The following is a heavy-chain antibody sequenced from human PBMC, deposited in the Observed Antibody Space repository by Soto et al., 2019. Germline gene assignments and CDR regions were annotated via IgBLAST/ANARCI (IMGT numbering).Heavy chain of an antibody. CDR3: ARGHDILTGSEIPFMDV. D-gene: IGHD3-9*01. J-gene: IGHJ6*03. Sequence: SETLSLTCAVYGGSFSDYYWSWSRQPPGKGLEWIGEINHSGSTNYNPSLKSRVTISVDTSKNQFSLKLSSVTAADTAVYYCARGHDILTGSEIPFMDVWGKGTTVT. CDR2: INHSGST. CDR1: GGSFSDYY. V-gene: IGHV4-34*01.